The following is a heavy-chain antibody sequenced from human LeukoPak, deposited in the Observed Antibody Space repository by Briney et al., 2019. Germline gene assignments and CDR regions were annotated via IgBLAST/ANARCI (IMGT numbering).Heavy chain of an antibody. CDR1: GYIFTSYW. D-gene: IGHD2-8*02. CDR3: ASLFTGSEDL. CDR2: IHPADSDT. V-gene: IGHV5-51*01. J-gene: IGHJ5*02. Sequence: GESLKISCKGSGYIFTSYWIGWVRQLPGKGLEWMGIIHPADSDTRYSPSFQGQVTISADKSISTAYLQWSSLKASDTAMYYCASLFTGSEDLWGQGTLVTVSA.